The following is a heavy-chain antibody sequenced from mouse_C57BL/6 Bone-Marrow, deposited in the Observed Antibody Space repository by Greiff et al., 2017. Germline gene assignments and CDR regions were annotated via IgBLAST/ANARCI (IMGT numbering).Heavy chain of an antibody. V-gene: IGHV1-76*01. J-gene: IGHJ1*03. D-gene: IGHD2-3*01. Sequence: VQLQQSGAELVRPGASVKLSCKASGYTFTDYYIHWVKQRPGQGLEWIARIYPGSGNTYYNEKFKGKATLTAEKSSSTAYMQLSSLTSEDSAVYFCAFRWSWGTGTTVTVSS. CDR3: AFRWS. CDR1: GYTFTDYY. CDR2: IYPGSGNT.